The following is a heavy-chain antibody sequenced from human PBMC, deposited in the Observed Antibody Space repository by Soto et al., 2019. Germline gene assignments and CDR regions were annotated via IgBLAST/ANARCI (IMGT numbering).Heavy chain of an antibody. J-gene: IGHJ5*02. CDR3: ARVGLYYDSSGYWYEHWLDP. CDR1: GGSISSSNW. Sequence: PSETLSLTCAVSGGSISSSNWWSWVRQPPGKGLEWIGEIYHSGSTNYNPSLKSRVTISVDKSKNQFSLKLSSVTAADTAVYYCARVGLYYDSSGYWYEHWLDPCGQGTMVTV. CDR2: IYHSGST. V-gene: IGHV4-4*02. D-gene: IGHD3-22*01.